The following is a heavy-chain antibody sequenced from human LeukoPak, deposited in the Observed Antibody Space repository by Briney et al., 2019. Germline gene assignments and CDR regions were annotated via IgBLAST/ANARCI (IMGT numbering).Heavy chain of an antibody. CDR1: GGSISGNN. CDR3: VRDLGRFDS. Sequence: SETLSLTCTASGGSISGNNWSWIRQPAGKGLEWIGRIYSSGSTNYNPSLKSRVTMSVDTSKNQFSPRVTSVTAADTAVYFCVRDLGRFDSWGQGALVLVSS. J-gene: IGHJ5*01. V-gene: IGHV4-4*07. CDR2: IYSSGST.